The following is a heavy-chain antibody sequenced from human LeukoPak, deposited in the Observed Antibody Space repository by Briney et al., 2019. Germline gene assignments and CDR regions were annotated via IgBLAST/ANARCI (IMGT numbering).Heavy chain of an antibody. CDR1: GGTFSSYA. D-gene: IGHD3-22*01. CDR3: AREVPDSSGYYLDY. CDR2: IIPIFGTA. V-gene: IGHV1-69*13. J-gene: IGHJ4*02. Sequence: GASVKVSCKASGGTFSSYAISWVRQASGQGLEWMGGIIPIFGTANYAQKFQGRVTITADESTSTAYMELSSLRSEDTAVYYCAREVPDSSGYYLDYWGQGTLVTVSS.